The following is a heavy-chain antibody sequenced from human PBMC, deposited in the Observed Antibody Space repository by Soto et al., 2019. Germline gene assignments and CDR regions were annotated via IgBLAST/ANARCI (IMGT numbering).Heavy chain of an antibody. CDR2: IYYSGST. D-gene: IGHD3-10*01. CDR3: AIVEDLRVRRTYNLFHP. CDR1: GGSISSGGYY. V-gene: IGHV4-31*03. Sequence: SETLSLTCTVSGGSISSGGYYWSWIRQHPGKGLEWIGYIYYSGSTYYNPSLKSRVTISIDTSKNQFSLKLTSVTAADTAVYYCAIVEDLRVRRTYNLFHPSGQGTLLTV. J-gene: IGHJ5*02.